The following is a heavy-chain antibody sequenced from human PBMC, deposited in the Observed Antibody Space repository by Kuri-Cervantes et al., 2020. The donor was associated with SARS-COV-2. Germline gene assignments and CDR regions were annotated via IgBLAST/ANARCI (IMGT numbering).Heavy chain of an antibody. D-gene: IGHD1-20*01. CDR1: GFTFSGSA. V-gene: IGHV3-48*01. Sequence: GESLKISCAASGFTFSGSAMYWVRQSPGKGLEWVSYISSGRRSIYYTDAVKGRFTISRDNGKNSLFLQMNSLRAEDTAVYYCVRGIVGPGYGITGSYLDSWGQGVLVTVSS. J-gene: IGHJ4*02. CDR2: ISSGRRSI. CDR3: VRGIVGPGYGITGSYLDS.